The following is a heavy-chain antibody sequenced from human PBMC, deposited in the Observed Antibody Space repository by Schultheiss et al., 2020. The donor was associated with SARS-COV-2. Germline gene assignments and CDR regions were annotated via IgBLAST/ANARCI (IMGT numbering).Heavy chain of an antibody. V-gene: IGHV1-69*05. CDR2: IIPIFGST. Sequence: SVKVSCTAPGGTSSSYAISWVRQAPGQGLEWMGGIIPIFGSTNYAQKFQGRVTMTTDASTSTAYMELRSLRSDDTAVYYCARDAVVEGTIFEHWGQGTLVTVAS. CDR3: ARDAVVEGTIFEH. CDR1: GGTSSSYA. D-gene: IGHD2-15*01. J-gene: IGHJ4*02.